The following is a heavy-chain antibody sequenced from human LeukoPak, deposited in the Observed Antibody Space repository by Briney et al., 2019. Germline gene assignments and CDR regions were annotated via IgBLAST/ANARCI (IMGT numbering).Heavy chain of an antibody. V-gene: IGHV4-39*07. CDR2: ISHTGST. CDR1: GDSISSSSYY. CDR3: ARVSGWYSFWRSGGHFDY. D-gene: IGHD6-19*01. Sequence: PSETLSLTCTVSGDSISSSSYYWGWIRHPPGNRLEWIGSISHTGSTYYNPSLKSRVTRSVDTSKNQVSLKLSSVTAADTAVYYCARVSGWYSFWRSGGHFDYWGQGTLVTVSS. J-gene: IGHJ4*02.